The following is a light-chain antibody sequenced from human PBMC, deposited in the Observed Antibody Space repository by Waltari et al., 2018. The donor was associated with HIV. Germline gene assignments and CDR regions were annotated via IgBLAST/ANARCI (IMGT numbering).Light chain of an antibody. J-gene: IGLJ2*01. V-gene: IGLV3-1*01. CDR1: TLGDKY. Sequence: SYELTQPPSVSVSPGQTASITCSGDTLGDKYACWYQQKPGQSPVLVIYQDTKRPSGIPERFSGSNSGNTATLTISGTQAMDEADYYCQAWDNSIVVFGGGTKLTVL. CDR2: QDT. CDR3: QAWDNSIVV.